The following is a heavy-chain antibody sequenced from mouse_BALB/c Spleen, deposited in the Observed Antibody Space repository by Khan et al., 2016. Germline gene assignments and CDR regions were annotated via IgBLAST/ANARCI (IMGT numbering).Heavy chain of an antibody. CDR2: ISYSGST. Sequence: VQLQESGPGLVKPSQSLSLTCTVTGYSITSDYAWNWIRQFPGNKLEWMGYISYSGSTSYNPSLKSRIPITRDPSKNQFFLQLNSVTTEDTATYYCARNGNRYERTWFAYWGQGTLVTVSA. CDR3: ARNGNRYERTWFAY. J-gene: IGHJ3*01. D-gene: IGHD2-14*01. CDR1: GYSITSDYA. V-gene: IGHV3-2*02.